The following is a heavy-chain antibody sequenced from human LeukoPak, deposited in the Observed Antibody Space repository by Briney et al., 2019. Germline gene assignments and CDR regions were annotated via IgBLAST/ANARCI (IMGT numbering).Heavy chain of an antibody. CDR2: ISSSSSYI. CDR1: GFTFSSYS. J-gene: IGHJ4*02. D-gene: IGHD2-2*01. Sequence: RAGGSLRLSCAASGFTFSSYSMNWVRQAPGKGLEWVSSISSSSSYIYYADSVKGRFTISRDNAKNTLYLQMNSLRAEDTAVYHCARGGVPAANDYWGQGTLVTVSS. CDR3: ARGGVPAANDY. V-gene: IGHV3-21*01.